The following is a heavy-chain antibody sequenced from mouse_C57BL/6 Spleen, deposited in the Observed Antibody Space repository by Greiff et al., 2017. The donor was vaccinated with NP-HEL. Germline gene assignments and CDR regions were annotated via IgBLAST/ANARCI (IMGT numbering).Heavy chain of an antibody. V-gene: IGHV1-18*01. Sequence: EVQLQQSGPELVKPGASVKIPCKASGYTFTDYNMDWVKQSHGKSLEWIGDINPNNGGTIYNQKFKGKATLTVDKSSRTAYMELSSLTSEDTAVYYGARWAYVTLYYFDYGGQGTTLTVSS. CDR1: GYTFTDYN. J-gene: IGHJ2*01. CDR2: INPNNGGT. D-gene: IGHD1-1*01. CDR3: ARWAYVTLYYFDY.